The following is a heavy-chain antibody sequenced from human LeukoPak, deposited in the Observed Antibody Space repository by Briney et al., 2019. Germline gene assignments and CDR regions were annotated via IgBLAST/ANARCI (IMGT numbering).Heavy chain of an antibody. CDR2: MNPNSGNT. D-gene: IGHD6-19*01. CDR1: DYTFTSYG. V-gene: IGHV1-8*03. CDR3: ARGSSFKVWLVPSRMGFDI. Sequence: ASVKVSCKASDYTFTSYGISWVRQAPGQGLEWMGWMNPNSGNTGYAQKFQGRVTITRNTSISTAYMELSSLRSEDTAVYYCARGSSFKVWLVPSRMGFDIWGQGTMVTVSS. J-gene: IGHJ3*02.